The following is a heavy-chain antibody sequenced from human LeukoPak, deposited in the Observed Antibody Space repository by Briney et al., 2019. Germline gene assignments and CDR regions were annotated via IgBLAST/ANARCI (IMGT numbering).Heavy chain of an antibody. J-gene: IGHJ4*02. CDR3: AKRQGDDFDY. CDR2: ISDSFRIT. Sequence: PGGSLRLSCAASGFPFSSYAMSWVRQPPGKGLECVSTISDSFRITDDADSVKGRFTISRDNSKNTLYLQRNTLRAEDTAVYYCAKRQGDDFDYWGQGTLVTVSS. V-gene: IGHV3-23*01. D-gene: IGHD2-21*02. CDR1: GFPFSSYA.